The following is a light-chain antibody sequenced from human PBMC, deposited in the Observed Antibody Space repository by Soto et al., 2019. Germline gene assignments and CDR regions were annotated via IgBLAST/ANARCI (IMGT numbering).Light chain of an antibody. CDR3: YSYAGSYTWV. CDR2: DVS. CDR1: SSDVGGYNF. V-gene: IGLV2-11*01. Sequence: QSALTQPRSVSGSPGQSVTISCTGTSSDVGGYNFVYWYQQHPGKAPKLMIYDVSKRPSGVPDRFSGSKSGNTASLTISGLQAEDEADYYCYSYAGSYTWVFGTGTKLTVL. J-gene: IGLJ1*01.